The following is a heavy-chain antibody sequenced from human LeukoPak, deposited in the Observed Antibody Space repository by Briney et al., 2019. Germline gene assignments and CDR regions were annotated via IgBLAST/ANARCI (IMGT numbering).Heavy chain of an antibody. Sequence: SETLSLTCTVSGGSISSSSYYWGWIRQPPGKGLEWLGSIYYSGSTYYNPSLKSRVTISVGTSKNQFSLKLSSVAAADTAVYYCARLDYYDSSGTFDYWGQGTLVTVSS. CDR1: GGSISSSSYY. CDR3: ARLDYYDSSGTFDY. CDR2: IYYSGST. J-gene: IGHJ4*02. D-gene: IGHD3-22*01. V-gene: IGHV4-39*01.